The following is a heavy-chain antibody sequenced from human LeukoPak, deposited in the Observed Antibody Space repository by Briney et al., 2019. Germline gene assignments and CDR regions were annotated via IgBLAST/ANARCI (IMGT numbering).Heavy chain of an antibody. Sequence: PGGSLRLSCAASGFTFRSYWMSWVRQAPGEGLEWVANIKKDGSKKYYVDTVKALSPISRNNATTSVYLQMISRSVENTAVYYCARESTRYCSGGSCYSSSSLDYWGQGTLVTVSS. V-gene: IGHV3-7*01. CDR2: IKKDGSKK. CDR3: ARESTRYCSGGSCYSSSSLDY. J-gene: IGHJ4*02. D-gene: IGHD2-15*01. CDR1: GFTFRSYW.